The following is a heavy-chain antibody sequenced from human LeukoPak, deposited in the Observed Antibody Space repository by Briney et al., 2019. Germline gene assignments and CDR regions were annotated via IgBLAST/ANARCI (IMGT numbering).Heavy chain of an antibody. D-gene: IGHD3-10*02. CDR1: RFTFSSYA. Sequence: GGSLRLSCAASRFTFSSYAMSWVRQAPGRGLEWVSAISGSDGSTYYADSVKGRFTISRDNAKNSLYLQMNSLRAEDTAVYYCAELGITMIGGVWGKGTTVTISS. CDR2: ISGSDGST. CDR3: AELGITMIGGV. V-gene: IGHV3-23*01. J-gene: IGHJ6*04.